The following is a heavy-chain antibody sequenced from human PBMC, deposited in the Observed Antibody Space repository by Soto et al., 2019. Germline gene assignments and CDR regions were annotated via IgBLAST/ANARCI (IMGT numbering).Heavy chain of an antibody. Sequence: SETLSLTCTVSGDSISSGNYHWSWIRQPPGKGLEWIGYIYYRGSTYYKPSLKSRVTISVDTSKNQLSLKLRSVTAADTAVYYCARGPAYYDILTGLFFDYWGKGSLVTV. D-gene: IGHD3-9*01. CDR3: ARGPAYYDILTGLFFDY. CDR1: GDSISSGNYH. CDR2: IYYRGST. V-gene: IGHV4-30-4*01. J-gene: IGHJ4*02.